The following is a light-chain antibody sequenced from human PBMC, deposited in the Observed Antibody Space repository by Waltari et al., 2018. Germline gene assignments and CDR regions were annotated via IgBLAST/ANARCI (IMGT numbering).Light chain of an antibody. J-gene: IGLJ2*01. Sequence: QSVLTQPPSVSAAPGQKVTLSCSGRSSNIGGNFVSWYQHLPGTAPKLLIYDGNKRPSGIPDRFFGSKSGTVATLGITGLQTGDEADYFCGAWDSSLSVVIFGGGTKLTVL. V-gene: IGLV1-51*01. CDR2: DGN. CDR3: GAWDSSLSVVI. CDR1: SSNIGGNF.